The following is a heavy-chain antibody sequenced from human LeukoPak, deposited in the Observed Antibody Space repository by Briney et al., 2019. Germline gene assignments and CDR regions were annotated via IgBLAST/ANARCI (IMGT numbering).Heavy chain of an antibody. D-gene: IGHD2/OR15-2a*01. Sequence: GGSLRLSCAASGFTFSSYWMSWVRQAPGKGLEWVANIKQDGSEKYYVDSVKGRFTISRDNAKNSLYLQMNSLRAEDTALYYCARDRFLRRPEPAEYWGQGTLVTVSS. CDR3: ARDRFLRRPEPAEY. V-gene: IGHV3-7*03. CDR2: IKQDGSEK. J-gene: IGHJ4*02. CDR1: GFTFSSYW.